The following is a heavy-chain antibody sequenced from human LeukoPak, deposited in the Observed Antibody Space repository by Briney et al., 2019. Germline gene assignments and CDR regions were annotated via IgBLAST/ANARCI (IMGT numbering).Heavy chain of an antibody. CDR2: ISRSSGTI. CDR1: GFTFSDYY. J-gene: IGHJ4*02. D-gene: IGHD2-21*01. CDR3: VREAKMTNIL. Sequence: GGSLRLSCAASGFTFSDYYMTWLRQAPGKGLEWVSHISRSSGTIYYADSVQGRFTDSRDNGKKSLYLQMSYLRAEDTAVYYCVREAKMTNILWGQGALVTVSS. V-gene: IGHV3-11*01.